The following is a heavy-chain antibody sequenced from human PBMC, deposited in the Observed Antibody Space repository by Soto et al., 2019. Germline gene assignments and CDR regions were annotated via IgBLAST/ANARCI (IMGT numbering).Heavy chain of an antibody. D-gene: IGHD6-6*01. J-gene: IGHJ3*01. V-gene: IGHV5-51*01. CDR2: IYPGDSNT. CDR1: GYSFTSYW. Sequence: GESLKISCKGSGYSFTSYWIGWVRQMPGKGLEWMGIIYPGDSNTRYSPSFQGQVTISADKSFSTAYLQWSSLKASDTAMYYCARQEYSSWSPAFDFWGQGTMVTVSS. CDR3: ARQEYSSWSPAFDF.